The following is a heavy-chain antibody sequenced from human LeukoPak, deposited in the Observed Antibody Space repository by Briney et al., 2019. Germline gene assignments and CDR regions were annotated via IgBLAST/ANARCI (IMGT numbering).Heavy chain of an antibody. D-gene: IGHD3-10*01. CDR2: INSDGSST. V-gene: IGHV3-74*01. J-gene: IGHJ3*02. CDR3: ARTYLPWFAFDI. Sequence: PGGSLRLSCAASGFTFSSYWMHWVRQAPGKGLAWVSRINSDGSSTSYADSVKGRFTISRDNAKNTLYLQMNSLRAEDTAVYYCARTYLPWFAFDIWGQGTMVTVSS. CDR1: GFTFSSYW.